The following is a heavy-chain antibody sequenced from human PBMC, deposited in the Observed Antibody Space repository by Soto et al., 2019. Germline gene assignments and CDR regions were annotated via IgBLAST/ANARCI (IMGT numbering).Heavy chain of an antibody. CDR1: GFTFSTSS. CDR2: ISGDSVAI. V-gene: IGHV3-23*01. CDR3: ARGGRFTFGFDY. Sequence: EVQLLESGGGLVQPGGSLRLSCAASGFTFSTSSMSWVRQAPGKGLEWVSAISGDSVAIYYADSVQGRFSISRDNSRETLYLQMNSLRAEDTVLYFCARGGRFTFGFDYWGQGTLISVSS. J-gene: IGHJ4*02. D-gene: IGHD3-16*01.